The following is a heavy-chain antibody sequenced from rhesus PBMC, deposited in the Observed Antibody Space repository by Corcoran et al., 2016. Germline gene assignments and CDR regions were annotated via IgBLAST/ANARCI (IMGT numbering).Heavy chain of an antibody. CDR1: GGSISGYYY. Sequence: QVKLQQWGEGLVKPSETLSLTCAVYGGSISGYYYWSWIRQPAGKGLEWIGYIYGNMASTNSNPSLKNRVTISKDTSKNQFSLKLSSVTAAATAVYYCAREPSGNYANRFDVWGPGVLVTVSS. CDR2: IYGNMAST. J-gene: IGHJ5-1*01. D-gene: IGHD4-35*01. V-gene: IGHV4-73*01. CDR3: AREPSGNYANRFDV.